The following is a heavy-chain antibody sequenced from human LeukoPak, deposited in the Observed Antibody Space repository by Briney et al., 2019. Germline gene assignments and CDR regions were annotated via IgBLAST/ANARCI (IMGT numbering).Heavy chain of an antibody. Sequence: SETLSLTCTVSGGSIGSDYWTSIRHPPGKGLDYIGYLYYTAGNTYSPSLKSRVTISVDTSKNQFSLKLSSVTAADTAVYFCAKYGNSGWVIDTWGQGTLVTVSS. CDR3: AKYGNSGWVIDT. V-gene: IGHV4-59*08. CDR2: LYYTAGN. CDR1: GGSIGSDY. J-gene: IGHJ5*02. D-gene: IGHD6-19*01.